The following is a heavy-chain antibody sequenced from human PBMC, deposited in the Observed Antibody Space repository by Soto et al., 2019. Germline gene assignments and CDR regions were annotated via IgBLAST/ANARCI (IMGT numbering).Heavy chain of an antibody. Sequence: EVQLLESGGGLVQPGGSLRLSCAASGFTFSSFAMNWVRQAPGKGLEWVSGITGGGDNTFYADSVKGRFTISRVQSKNTVYLQMNSLRAEDTAVYYCVNKIAGTTTSGAYWYFDLWGRGTLVTVSS. D-gene: IGHD1-26*01. J-gene: IGHJ2*01. CDR2: ITGGGDNT. CDR3: VNKIAGTTTSGAYWYFDL. V-gene: IGHV3-23*01. CDR1: GFTFSSFA.